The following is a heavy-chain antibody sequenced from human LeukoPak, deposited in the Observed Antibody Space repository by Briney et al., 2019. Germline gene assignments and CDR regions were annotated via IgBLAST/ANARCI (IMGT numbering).Heavy chain of an antibody. CDR1: GFTFSSSA. J-gene: IGHJ4*02. CDR3: AKDSFGEWFGESNFDC. Sequence: PGGSLRLSSAASGFTFSSSAMNWVRQAPGQGLEWVSDISGNGGSTYYADSVKGRFIISRDNSKNTLYLQMNSLRDEDTAVYYCAKDSFGEWFGESNFDCWGQGTLVTVSS. V-gene: IGHV3-23*01. CDR2: ISGNGGST. D-gene: IGHD3-10*01.